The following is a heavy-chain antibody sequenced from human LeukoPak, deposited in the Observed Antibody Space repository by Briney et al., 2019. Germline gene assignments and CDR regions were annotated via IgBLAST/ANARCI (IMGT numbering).Heavy chain of an antibody. Sequence: SETLPLTCAVYGGSFSGYYWSWIRQPPGKGLEWIGEINHSGSTNYNPSLKSRVTISVDTSKNQFSLKLSSVTAADTAVYYCARIVRHYYGSGSYNRWFDPWGQGTLVTVSS. V-gene: IGHV4-34*01. CDR3: ARIVRHYYGSGSYNRWFDP. D-gene: IGHD3-10*01. CDR1: GGSFSGYY. J-gene: IGHJ5*02. CDR2: INHSGST.